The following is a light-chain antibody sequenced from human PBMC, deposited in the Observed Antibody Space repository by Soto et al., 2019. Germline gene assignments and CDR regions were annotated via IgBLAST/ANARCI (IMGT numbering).Light chain of an antibody. Sequence: EIVMTQSPATLPVSPGERATLSCRASQNVNYNLAWYQQKPGQAPRLLLYGVYTKATGVPDRFSGSGSGTEFPLTIISLQSEDFAVYYCQQYNDWPRTFGQGTKVEIK. CDR1: QNVNYN. CDR2: GVY. V-gene: IGKV3-15*01. J-gene: IGKJ1*01. CDR3: QQYNDWPRT.